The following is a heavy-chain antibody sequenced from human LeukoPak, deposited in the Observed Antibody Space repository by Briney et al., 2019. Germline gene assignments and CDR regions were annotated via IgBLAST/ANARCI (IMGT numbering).Heavy chain of an antibody. V-gene: IGHV4-30-2*01. CDR2: IYHSGST. Sequence: PSQTLSLTCTVSGGSISSGGYYWSWIRQPPGKGLEWIGYIYHSGSTYYNPSLKSRVTISVDRSKNQFSLKLSSVTAADTAVYYCARSYGSSLNWFDPWGQGTLVTVSS. CDR1: GGSISSGGYY. D-gene: IGHD3-10*01. J-gene: IGHJ5*02. CDR3: ARSYGSSLNWFDP.